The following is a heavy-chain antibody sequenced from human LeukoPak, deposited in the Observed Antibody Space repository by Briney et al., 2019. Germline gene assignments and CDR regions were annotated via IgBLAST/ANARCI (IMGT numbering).Heavy chain of an antibody. V-gene: IGHV5-51*01. J-gene: IGHJ5*02. D-gene: IGHD6-13*01. Sequence: GESLKISCKGSGYSFTSYWIGWVRQMPGKGLEWMGIIYPGDSDTTYSPSFQGQVTISADKSITTAYLQWSSLKASDTAMYYCARWSSSSWGRYNWFDPWGQGTLVTVSS. CDR2: IYPGDSDT. CDR1: GYSFTSYW. CDR3: ARWSSSSWGRYNWFDP.